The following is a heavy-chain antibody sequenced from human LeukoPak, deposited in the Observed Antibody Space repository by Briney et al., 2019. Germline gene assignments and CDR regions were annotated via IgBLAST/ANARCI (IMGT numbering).Heavy chain of an antibody. J-gene: IGHJ3*02. D-gene: IGHD1-26*01. V-gene: IGHV4-38-2*01. CDR2: IYYSRYS. CDR1: GYSISNGYY. Sequence: SETLSLTCGVSGYSISNGYYWGWIRQPPGKGLEWIGTIYYSRYSYYNPSLKSRLTISVDTSKNHFSLRLSSVTAADTAIYYCVSGTLTRNAFGIWGQGTMVTVSS. CDR3: VSGTLTRNAFGI.